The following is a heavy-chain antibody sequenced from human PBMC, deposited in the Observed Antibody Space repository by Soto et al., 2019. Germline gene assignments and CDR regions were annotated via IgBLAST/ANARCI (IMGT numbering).Heavy chain of an antibody. J-gene: IGHJ4*02. D-gene: IGHD3-22*01. CDR3: ARAGGYDSSGYYDY. V-gene: IGHV1-2*04. Sequence: ASVKVSCKASGYTFTGYYMHWVRQAPGQGLEWMGWINPNSGGTNYAQKFQGWVTMTRDTSISTAYMELSRLRSDDTAVYYCARAGGYDSSGYYDYWGQGTLVTVSS. CDR1: GYTFTGYY. CDR2: INPNSGGT.